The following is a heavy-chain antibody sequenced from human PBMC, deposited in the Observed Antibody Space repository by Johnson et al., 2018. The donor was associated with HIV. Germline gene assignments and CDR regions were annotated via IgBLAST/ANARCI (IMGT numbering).Heavy chain of an antibody. CDR3: AKARGYDPYDAFDI. CDR2: ISYDGSNK. D-gene: IGHD5-12*01. J-gene: IGHJ3*02. Sequence: QVQLVESGGGVVQPGRSLRLSCAASGFTFSSYAMHWVRQAPGQGLEWVAVISYDGSNKYYADSVKGRFTISRDNSKNTLDLQMNSLRAEDTAVYYCAKARGYDPYDAFDIWGQGTMVTVSS. CDR1: GFTFSSYA. V-gene: IGHV3-30*18.